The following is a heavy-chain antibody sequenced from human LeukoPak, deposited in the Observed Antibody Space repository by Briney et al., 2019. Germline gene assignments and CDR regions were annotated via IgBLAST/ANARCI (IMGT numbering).Heavy chain of an antibody. CDR1: GFTFSSYA. Sequence: GSLRLSCAASGFTFSSYAMSWVRQAPGKGLEWVSAISGSGGSTYYADSVKGRFTISRDNSKNTLYLQMNSLRAEDTAVYYCAKTGYYYGSGSYYFPDYWGQGTLVTVSS. J-gene: IGHJ4*02. CDR2: ISGSGGST. CDR3: AKTGYYYGSGSYYFPDY. V-gene: IGHV3-23*01. D-gene: IGHD3-10*01.